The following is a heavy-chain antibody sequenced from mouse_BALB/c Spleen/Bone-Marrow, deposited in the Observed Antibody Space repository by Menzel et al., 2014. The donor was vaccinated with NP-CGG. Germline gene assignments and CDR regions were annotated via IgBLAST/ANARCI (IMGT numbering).Heavy chain of an antibody. CDR1: GYSFTAYY. CDR2: VNPNNGGT. V-gene: IGHV1-18*01. CDR3: AKGYGYDGGFFDS. D-gene: IGHD2-2*01. J-gene: IGHJ2*01. Sequence: EVQLQQSGPALVKPGASVKISCKASGYSFTAYYMHWVQQSHGKSLEWIGRVNPNNGGTTYNQKFKGKAILTVDKSSSTAHMELRSLTSEDSAVYYCAKGYGYDGGFFDSWGQGTTLTVSS.